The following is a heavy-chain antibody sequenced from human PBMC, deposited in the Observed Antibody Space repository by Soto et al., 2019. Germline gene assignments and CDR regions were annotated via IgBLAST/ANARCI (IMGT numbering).Heavy chain of an antibody. J-gene: IGHJ6*02. D-gene: IGHD1-1*01. V-gene: IGHV4-61*08. CDR1: GGSVSSGDYY. CDR2: IYYSGST. Sequence: SETLSLTCTVAGGSVSSGDYYWSWIRQPPGRGLEWIGYIYYSGSTNYNPSLKSRVTISVDTSKNQFSLKLSSVTAADTAVYYCARQMGQATTSYYYYGMDVWGQGTTVTVSS. CDR3: ARQMGQATTSYYYYGMDV.